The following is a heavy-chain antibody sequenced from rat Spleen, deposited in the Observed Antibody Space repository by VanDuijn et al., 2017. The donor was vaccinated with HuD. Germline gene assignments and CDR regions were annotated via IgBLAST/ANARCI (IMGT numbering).Heavy chain of an antibody. Sequence: EVQLVESGGGLVQPGRSLKVSCAASGFTFSNSGMAWVRQAPTKGLEWVASITNSGDSTYYRDSVKGRFTISRHNAKTTLYLQMDSLRSEDTATYYCTTGVYWGQGVMVTVSS. CDR1: GFTFSNSG. CDR2: ITNSGDST. J-gene: IGHJ2*01. CDR3: TTGVY. V-gene: IGHV5-27*01.